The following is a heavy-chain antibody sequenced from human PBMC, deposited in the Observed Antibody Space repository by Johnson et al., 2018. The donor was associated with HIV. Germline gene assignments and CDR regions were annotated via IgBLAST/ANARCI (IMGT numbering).Heavy chain of an antibody. Sequence: MQLVESGGGVVRPGGSLRLSCAASGFTFDDYGMAWIRQAPGKGLECLSYITSSGSSVYYADSVKGRFTISRDNARASLFRRINSLRADEPGFYYCARDATHGGGDYVGYTFDLWGQGTVVTVSS. V-gene: IGHV3-48*01. D-gene: IGHD4-17*01. CDR2: ITSSGSSV. CDR3: ARDATHGGGDYVGYTFDL. J-gene: IGHJ3*01. CDR1: GFTFDDYG.